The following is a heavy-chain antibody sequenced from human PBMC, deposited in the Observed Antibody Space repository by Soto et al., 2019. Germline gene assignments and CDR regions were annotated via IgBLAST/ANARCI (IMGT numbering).Heavy chain of an antibody. CDR2: INPNSGGT. CDR1: GYTFTGYY. J-gene: IGHJ6*02. D-gene: IGHD3-16*02. V-gene: IGHV1-2*02. Sequence: VASVKVSCKASGYTFTGYYMHWVRQAPGQGLEWMGWINPNSGGTNYAQKFQGRVTMTRDTSISTAYMELSRLRSDDTAVYYCARAREYDYVWGSYRSAGRYYYGMDVWGQGTTVTVSS. CDR3: ARAREYDYVWGSYRSAGRYYYGMDV.